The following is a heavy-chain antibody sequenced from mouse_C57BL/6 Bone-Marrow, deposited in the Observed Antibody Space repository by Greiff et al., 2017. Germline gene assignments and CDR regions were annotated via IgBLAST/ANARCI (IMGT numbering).Heavy chain of an antibody. CDR2: ISGGGGKT. CDR3: SSEGRLRHYYAMDV. D-gene: IGHD2-4*01. Sequence: EVQLVESGAGLVKPGGSLKLSCAASGFTISSYTMSWVRQTPEKRLEWVATISGGGGKTYYPDNFKGRFTISADKSTNTPYLQLSSLRSEDTAFYSGSSEGRLRHYYAMDVWGQGTSVTVSS. CDR1: GFTISSYT. J-gene: IGHJ4*01. V-gene: IGHV5-9*01.